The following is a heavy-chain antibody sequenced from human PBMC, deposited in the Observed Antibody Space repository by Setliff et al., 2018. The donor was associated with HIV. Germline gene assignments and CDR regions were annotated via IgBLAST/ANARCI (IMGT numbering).Heavy chain of an antibody. CDR3: ARSLWLGDIQH. D-gene: IGHD2-21*01. Sequence: SETLSLTCTVSGGSISSHYWSRVRQTPGKGLEWIGSISYSGSTNHNPSLKSRVTISVDTSKNQFSLKLSSVTAADTAVYYCARSLWLGDIQHWGQGTLVTVSS. CDR2: ISYSGST. V-gene: IGHV4-59*08. CDR1: GGSISSHY. J-gene: IGHJ1*01.